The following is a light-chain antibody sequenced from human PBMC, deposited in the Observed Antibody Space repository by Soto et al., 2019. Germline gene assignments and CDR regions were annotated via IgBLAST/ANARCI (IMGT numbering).Light chain of an antibody. V-gene: IGLV1-44*01. CDR3: AAWDDSLNGSYV. CDR1: SSNIGSNT. Sequence: QSVLTQPPSASGTPGQRVTISCSGSSSNIGSNTVNWHQQLPGTAPKLLIYSNNQRPSGVPDRFSGSKSGTSASLAISGLQSEDEADYYCAAWDDSLNGSYVFGTGTKLTVL. J-gene: IGLJ1*01. CDR2: SNN.